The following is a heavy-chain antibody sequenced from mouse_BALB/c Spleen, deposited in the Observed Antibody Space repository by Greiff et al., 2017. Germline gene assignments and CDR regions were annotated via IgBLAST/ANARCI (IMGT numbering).Heavy chain of an antibody. D-gene: IGHD1-1*01. J-gene: IGHJ2*01. CDR1: GFTFTDYY. CDR3: ARDTRITTEAHFDD. CDR2: IRNKANGYTT. V-gene: IGHV7-3*02. Sequence: EVKLVESGGGLVQPGGSLRLSCATSGFTFTDYYMSWVRQPPGKALEWLGFIRNKANGYTTEYSASVKGRFTISRDNSQSILYLQMNTLRAEDSATYYCARDTRITTEAHFDDWGQGTTLTVSS.